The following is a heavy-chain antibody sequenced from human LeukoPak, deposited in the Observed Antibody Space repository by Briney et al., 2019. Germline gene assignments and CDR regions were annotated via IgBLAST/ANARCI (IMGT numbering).Heavy chain of an antibody. V-gene: IGHV4-59*12. CDR1: GGSNISYY. CDR2: INHIGST. CDR3: ASSSREYSYGYHFDY. D-gene: IGHD5-18*01. J-gene: IGHJ4*02. Sequence: PSETLSLTCTVSGGSNISYYWSWIRQPPGKGLEWIGYINHIGSTYYNPSLKSRVTISVDTSKNQFSLKLSSVTAADTAVYYCASSSREYSYGYHFDYWGQGTLVTVSS.